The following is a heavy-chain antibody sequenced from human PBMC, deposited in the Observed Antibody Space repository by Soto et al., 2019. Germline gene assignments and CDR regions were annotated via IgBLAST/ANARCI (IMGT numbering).Heavy chain of an antibody. J-gene: IGHJ4*02. CDR1: GFSFSGHP. Sequence: GGSLRLSCAASGFSFSGHPMHWVRQAPGKGLEWVAVLSYDGTNKYYTDSVKGRFTISRDNSKNTLYLQMNSLRPEDTAVYYCARGPSSLGYFDNWGQGTLVTVSS. CDR2: LSYDGTNK. CDR3: ARGPSSLGYFDN. D-gene: IGHD6-6*01. V-gene: IGHV3-30-3*01.